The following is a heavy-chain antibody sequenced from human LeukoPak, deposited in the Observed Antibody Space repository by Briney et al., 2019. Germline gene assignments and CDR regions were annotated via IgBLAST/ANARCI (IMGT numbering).Heavy chain of an antibody. J-gene: IGHJ4*02. D-gene: IGHD3-22*01. CDR2: INWNGGST. V-gene: IGHV3-20*04. Sequence: PGGSLRLSCAASGFTFSSYSMNWVRQAPGKGLEWVSGINWNGGSTGYADSVKGRFTISRDNAKNSLYLQMNSLRAEDTALYYCARTYYDATTFDYWGQGTLVTVSS. CDR3: ARTYYDATTFDY. CDR1: GFTFSSYS.